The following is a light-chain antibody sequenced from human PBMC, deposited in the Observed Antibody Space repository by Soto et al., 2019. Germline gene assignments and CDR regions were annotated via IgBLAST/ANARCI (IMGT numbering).Light chain of an antibody. V-gene: IGLV2-23*01. CDR3: CSYAGSADD. CDR2: EGS. CDR1: SSDVASYNL. Sequence: QSALTQPASVSGSPGQSITISCTGTSSDVASYNLVSWYQQHPGKAPKLMIYEGSKRPSGVSNRFSGSKSGNTASLTISGLQAEDEADYYCCSYAGSADDFGTGTKVTGL. J-gene: IGLJ1*01.